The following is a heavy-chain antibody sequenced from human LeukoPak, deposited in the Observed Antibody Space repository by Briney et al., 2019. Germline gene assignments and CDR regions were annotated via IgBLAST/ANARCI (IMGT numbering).Heavy chain of an antibody. J-gene: IGHJ4*02. D-gene: IGHD3-3*01. V-gene: IGHV1-18*01. CDR1: GYTFTSYG. CDR3: AREVMFWRGYRYFDY. Sequence: ASVKVSCKASGYTFTSYGISWVRQAPGQGLEWMGWISAYNGNTNYAQELQDRVTMTTDTSTSTAYMELRSLRSDDTAVYYCAREVMFWRGYRYFDYWGQGTLVTVSS. CDR2: ISAYNGNT.